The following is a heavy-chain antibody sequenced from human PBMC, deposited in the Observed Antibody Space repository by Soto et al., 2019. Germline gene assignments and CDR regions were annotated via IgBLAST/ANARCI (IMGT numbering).Heavy chain of an antibody. CDR2: IYSGGST. Sequence: GGSLRLSCAASWFTVSSNYMSWVRQAPGKGLEWVSVIYSGGSTYYADSVRGRFTISRDNSKNTLYLQMKSLRAEDTAVYYCARDPPATRHGMDVWGQGTTVTVSS. V-gene: IGHV3-53*01. J-gene: IGHJ6*02. CDR3: ARDPPATRHGMDV. CDR1: WFTVSSNY.